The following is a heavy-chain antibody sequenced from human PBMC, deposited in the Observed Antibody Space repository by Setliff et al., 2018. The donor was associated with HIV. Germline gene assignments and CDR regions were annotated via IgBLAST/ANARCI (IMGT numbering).Heavy chain of an antibody. Sequence: PSETLSLTCTVSGGSISTYYWSWIRQPPGKGLEWIGSIYFTGSSDNNPSLKSRVTLTVDTSKHQFPLKLSSVTAADTAVYYCARVQMAYEAFDVWGQGTMVTVSS. CDR1: GGSISTYY. V-gene: IGHV4-59*01. D-gene: IGHD5-12*01. CDR3: ARVQMAYEAFDV. CDR2: IYFTGSS. J-gene: IGHJ3*01.